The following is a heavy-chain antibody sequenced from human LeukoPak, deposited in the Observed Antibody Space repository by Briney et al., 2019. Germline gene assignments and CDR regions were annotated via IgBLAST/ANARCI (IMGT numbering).Heavy chain of an antibody. CDR3: ARDLKMAAGGTYYYYGMDV. J-gene: IGHJ6*02. CDR2: INSDGSWT. V-gene: IGHV3-74*01. D-gene: IGHD6-13*01. CDR1: GNYW. Sequence: GGSLRLSCAASGNYWIHWVRQAPGKGLVWVSHINSDGSWTSYADSVKGRFTISKDNAKNTVYLQMTSLRAEDTAVYHCARDLKMAAGGTYYYYGMDVWGQGTTVTVSS.